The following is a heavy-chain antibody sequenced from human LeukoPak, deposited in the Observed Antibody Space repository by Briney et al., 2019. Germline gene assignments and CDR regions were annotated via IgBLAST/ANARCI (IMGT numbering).Heavy chain of an antibody. CDR1: GGTFSSYA. CDR2: IIPIFGTA. D-gene: IGHD3-16*01. V-gene: IGHV1-69*13. J-gene: IGHJ5*02. Sequence: SVKVSCKASGGTFSSYAISWVRQAPGQGLEWMGGIIPIFGTANYAQKFQGRVTITADESTSTAYMELSSLRSEDAAVYYCARDPGSRGNWFDPWGQGTLVTVSS. CDR3: ARDPGSRGNWFDP.